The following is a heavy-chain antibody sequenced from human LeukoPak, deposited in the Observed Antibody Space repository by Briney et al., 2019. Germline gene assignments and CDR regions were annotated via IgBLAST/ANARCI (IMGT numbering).Heavy chain of an antibody. CDR3: ASFLTRGTLHIPFDY. V-gene: IGHV4-30-4*08. J-gene: IGHJ4*02. Sequence: PSETLSLTCAVSGGSISSGGYSWSWIRQPPGKGLEWIGYIYYSGSTYYNPSLKSRVTISVDTSKNQFSLKLSSVTAADTAVYYCASFLTRGTLHIPFDYWGQGTLVTVSS. CDR2: IYYSGST. D-gene: IGHD3-9*01. CDR1: GGSISSGGYS.